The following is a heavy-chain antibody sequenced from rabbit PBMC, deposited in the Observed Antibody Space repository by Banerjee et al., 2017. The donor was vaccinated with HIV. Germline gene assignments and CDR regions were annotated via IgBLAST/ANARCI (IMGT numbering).Heavy chain of an antibody. CDR3: ARDQGYGYSGYDL. CDR2: IYTTSDTT. Sequence: QQQLEESGGGLVKPGGTLTLTCKASGFSFSSTYYMCWVRQAPGKGLELIACIYTTSDTTWYASWVNGRFTISRSTSLNTVDLKMTSLTAADTATYFCARDQGYGYSGYDLWGPGTLVTVS. CDR1: GFSFSSTYY. V-gene: IGHV1S43*01. J-gene: IGHJ6*01. D-gene: IGHD6-1*01.